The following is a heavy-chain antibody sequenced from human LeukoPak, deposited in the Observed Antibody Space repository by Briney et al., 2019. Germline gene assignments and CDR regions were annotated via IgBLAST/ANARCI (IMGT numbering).Heavy chain of an antibody. V-gene: IGHV3-20*03. CDR2: INWSGGST. Sequence: WIRQPPGKGLEWVSGINWSGGSTGYADSVKGRFTISRDNAKNSLNLQMKSLRVEDTALYYCARRFGVLSRYFDLWGRGTLVTVSS. J-gene: IGHJ2*01. D-gene: IGHD3-10*01. CDR3: ARRFGVLSRYFDL.